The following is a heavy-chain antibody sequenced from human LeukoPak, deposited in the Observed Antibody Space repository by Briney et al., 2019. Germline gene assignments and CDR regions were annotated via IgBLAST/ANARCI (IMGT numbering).Heavy chain of an antibody. CDR3: ARRSLCSSTSCYEFFDY. Sequence: GASLKISCKGSGYSFTSYWNGWVRPLPGKGLEWMGIIYPGDSDTRYSPSFQGQVTISADKSISTAYLQWSSLKASDTAMYYCARRSLCSSTSCYEFFDYWGQGTLVTVSS. CDR2: IYPGDSDT. V-gene: IGHV5-51*01. CDR1: GYSFTSYW. J-gene: IGHJ4*02. D-gene: IGHD2-2*01.